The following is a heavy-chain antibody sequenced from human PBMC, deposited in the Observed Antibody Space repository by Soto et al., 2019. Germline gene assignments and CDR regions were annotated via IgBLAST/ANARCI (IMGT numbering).Heavy chain of an antibody. CDR2: IYYSGST. D-gene: IGHD2-21*02. CDR1: GGSISSYY. Sequence: PSETLSLTCTVSGGSISSYYWSWIRQPPGKGLEWIGYIYYSGSTNYNPSLKSRVTISVDTSKNQFSLKLSSVTAADTAVYYCARRGGIYCGGDCYSRAFDIWGQGQWSPSPQ. CDR3: ARRGGIYCGGDCYSRAFDI. J-gene: IGHJ3*02. V-gene: IGHV4-59*01.